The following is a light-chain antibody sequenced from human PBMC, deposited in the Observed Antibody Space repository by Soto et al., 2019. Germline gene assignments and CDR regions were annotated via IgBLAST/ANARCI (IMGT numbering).Light chain of an antibody. CDR3: QQYGSSGT. V-gene: IGKV3-20*01. CDR1: QSVSNNY. CDR2: GAS. J-gene: IGKJ1*01. Sequence: EIVLTQPQGTLALSAVEGTNLSCRASQSVSNNYLAWYQQKPGQAPRLLIYGASNRATGIPDRFSGSGSGTDFTLTISRLEPEDFAVYYCQQYGSSGTFGQGTEVDI.